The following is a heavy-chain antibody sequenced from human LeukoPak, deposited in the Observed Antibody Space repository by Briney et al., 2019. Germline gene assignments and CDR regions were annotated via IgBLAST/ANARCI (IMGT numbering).Heavy chain of an antibody. CDR2: IYSGGST. J-gene: IGHJ6*03. V-gene: IGHV3-66*01. CDR3: AREFYGIAAAGSLNYYYMDV. CDR1: GFTVSSNY. Sequence: GGSLRLSCAASGFTVSSNYMSWVRQAPGKGLEWVSVIYSGGSTYYADSVKGRFTISRDISKNTLYLQMNSLRAEDTAVYYCAREFYGIAAAGSLNYYYMDVWGKGTTVTISS. D-gene: IGHD6-13*01.